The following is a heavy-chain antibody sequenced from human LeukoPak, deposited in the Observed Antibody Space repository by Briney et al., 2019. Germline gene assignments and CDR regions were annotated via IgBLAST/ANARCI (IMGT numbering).Heavy chain of an antibody. D-gene: IGHD3-10*01. CDR2: IYYSGST. CDR1: GGSISSGGYY. CDR3: ARDTMVRGVPHYGMDV. V-gene: IGHV4-31*03. Sequence: SETLSLTCTVSGGSISSGGYYWSWIRQHPGTGLEWIGYIYYSGSTYYNPSLKSRVTISVDTSKNQFSLKLSSVTAADTAAYYCARDTMVRGVPHYGMDVWGQGTTVTVSS. J-gene: IGHJ6*02.